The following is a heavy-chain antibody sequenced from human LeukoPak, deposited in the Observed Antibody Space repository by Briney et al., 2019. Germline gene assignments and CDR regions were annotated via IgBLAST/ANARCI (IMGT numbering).Heavy chain of an antibody. Sequence: PGGSLRLSCAASGFTFSTYWMSWVRQSPGKGLEWVANMSPDGSGKYYADSVRGRSTISRDNAKNSFYLQMNSLRVEDTAVYYCVRDEKKRGGDYWGQGTLVTVST. V-gene: IGHV3-7*01. CDR3: VRDEKKRGGDY. CDR2: MSPDGSGK. J-gene: IGHJ4*02. CDR1: GFTFSTYW. D-gene: IGHD3-16*01.